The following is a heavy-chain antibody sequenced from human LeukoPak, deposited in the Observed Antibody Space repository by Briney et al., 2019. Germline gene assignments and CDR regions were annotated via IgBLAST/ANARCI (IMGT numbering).Heavy chain of an antibody. J-gene: IGHJ4*02. CDR2: ISYDGSNK. CDR3: ARIGDSSWFDY. Sequence: PGGSLRLSCAASGFTFSSYAMHWVRQAPGKGLEWVAVISYDGSNKYYADSVKGRFTISRDNAKNTLYLQMNSLRAEDTAVYYCARIGDSSWFDYWGQGTLVTVSS. CDR1: GFTFSSYA. D-gene: IGHD6-13*01. V-gene: IGHV3-30-3*01.